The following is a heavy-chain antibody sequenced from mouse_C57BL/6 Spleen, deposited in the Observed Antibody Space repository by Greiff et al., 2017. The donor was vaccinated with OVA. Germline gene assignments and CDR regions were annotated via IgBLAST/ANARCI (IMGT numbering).Heavy chain of an antibody. CDR1: GFTFSSYT. D-gene: IGHD2-1*01. V-gene: IGHV5-9*01. CDR2: ISGGGGNT. Sequence: EVMLVESGGGLVKPGGSLKLSCAASGFTFSSYTMSWVRQTPEKRLEWVATISGGGGNTYYPDSVKGRFTISRDNARNTLYLQMSSLRSEDTALYYCARWEIYYGNGFAYWGQGTLVTVSA. J-gene: IGHJ3*01. CDR3: ARWEIYYGNGFAY.